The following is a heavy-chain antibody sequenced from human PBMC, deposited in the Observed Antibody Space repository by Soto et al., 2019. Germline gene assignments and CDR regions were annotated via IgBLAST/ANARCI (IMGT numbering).Heavy chain of an antibody. V-gene: IGHV4-4*02. CDR3: ARRVPAAPNWFDP. Sequence: TMSLTCAVSGGSISSGTWWSWVRQPPGRGLEWIGEIYHSGSPNYNPSLKSRVTMSVDKSKNLFSLRLSSVTAADSALYYCARRVPAAPNWFDPWGQGTLVTVSS. J-gene: IGHJ5*02. CDR2: IYHSGSP. D-gene: IGHD2-2*01. CDR1: GGSISSGTW.